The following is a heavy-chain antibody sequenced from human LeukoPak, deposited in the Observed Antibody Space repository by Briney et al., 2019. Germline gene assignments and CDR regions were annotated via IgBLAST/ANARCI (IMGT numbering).Heavy chain of an antibody. CDR1: GFTFSSSF. V-gene: IGHV3-74*01. Sequence: PAGGSLRLSCVASGFTFSSSFMDWVRQVPGKGPAWVSRINPGNITTYADSVKGRFTISRDNAKNTLYLQMNSLRAEDTAVYYCARPFYFDSIDIWGQGTLVTVSS. J-gene: IGHJ4*02. D-gene: IGHD3-22*01. CDR3: ARPFYFDSIDI. CDR2: INPGNIT.